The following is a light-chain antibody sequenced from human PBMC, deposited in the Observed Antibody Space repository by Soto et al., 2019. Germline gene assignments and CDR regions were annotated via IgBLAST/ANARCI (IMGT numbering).Light chain of an antibody. CDR2: EVT. J-gene: IGLJ1*01. CDR3: SSYTNINTRACV. V-gene: IGLV2-14*01. Sequence: QSGLTQPASVSGSPGQSITISCTGTSGDIGSYNRVSWYQQHPGKAPKLIIYEVTDPPSGGSNRFSGSKSGNTASLTISGLQAEDEAEYYCSSYTNINTRACVFGTGTKLTVL. CDR1: SGDIGSYNR.